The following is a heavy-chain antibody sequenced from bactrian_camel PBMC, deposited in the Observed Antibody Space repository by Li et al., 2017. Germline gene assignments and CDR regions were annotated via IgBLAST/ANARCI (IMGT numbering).Heavy chain of an antibody. J-gene: IGHJ4*01. CDR3: AADEYNLGLARSYTY. D-gene: IGHD1*01. V-gene: IGHV3S63*01. CDR2: IENDGTT. CDR1: GFTHSEYC. Sequence: HVQLVESGGGSVQSGGSLRLSCVMSGFTHSEYCMAWFRQAPGKEREEVAYIENDGTTTYVNSVKGRFTVSKDNVKTIMYLQMNSLKPEDTAMYYCAADEYNLGLARSYTYWGQGTQVTVS.